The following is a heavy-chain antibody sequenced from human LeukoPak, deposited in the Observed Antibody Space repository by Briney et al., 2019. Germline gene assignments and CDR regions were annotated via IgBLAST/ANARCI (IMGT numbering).Heavy chain of an antibody. CDR1: GFTFDDYA. J-gene: IGHJ3*02. D-gene: IGHD3-22*01. CDR2: ISWSSGSI. CDR3: AKDMGGYYDSSGYFKTDAFDI. Sequence: GRSLRLSCAASGFTFDDYAMHWVRQAPGKGLEWVSGISWSSGSIGYADSVKGRFTISRDNAKNSLYLQMNSLRAEDTALYYCAKDMGGYYDSSGYFKTDAFDIWGQGTMVTVSS. V-gene: IGHV3-9*01.